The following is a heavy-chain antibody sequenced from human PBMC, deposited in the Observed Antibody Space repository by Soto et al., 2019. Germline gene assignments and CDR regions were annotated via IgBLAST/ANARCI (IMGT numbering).Heavy chain of an antibody. CDR2: ISWHSGSI. J-gene: IGHJ4*02. Sequence: EVQLVESGGGLVQPGRSLRLSCAASGFTFDDYAMHWVLQAPGKGLEWVSGISWHSGSIGYADSVKGRFTISRDNAKNSLYLQMNSLRAEDTALYYCAKSPSYYGDFDYWGQGTLVTVSS. V-gene: IGHV3-9*01. CDR1: GFTFDDYA. D-gene: IGHD4-17*01. CDR3: AKSPSYYGDFDY.